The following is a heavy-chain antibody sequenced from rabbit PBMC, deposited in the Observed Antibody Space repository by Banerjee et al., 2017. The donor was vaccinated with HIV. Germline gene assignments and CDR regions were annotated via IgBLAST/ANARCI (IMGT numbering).Heavy chain of an antibody. CDR3: ARDPDGWNDPINL. CDR2: IYTGNDNT. J-gene: IGHJ4*01. Sequence: QSLEESGGDLVKPGASLTLTCTASGFSFSSSYWIYWVRQAPGKGLEWIACIYTGNDNTYYATWAKGRFTITRSTSLNTVTLQLNSLTAADTATYFCARDPDGWNDPINLWGPGTLVTVS. D-gene: IGHD6-1*01. CDR1: GFSFSSSYW. V-gene: IGHV1S40*01.